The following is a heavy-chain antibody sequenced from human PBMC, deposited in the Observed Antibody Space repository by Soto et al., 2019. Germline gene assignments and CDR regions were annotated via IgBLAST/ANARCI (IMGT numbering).Heavy chain of an antibody. CDR3: ARVPVLNVWGSYRYYFDY. J-gene: IGHJ4*02. Sequence: QVQLQESGPGLVKPSQTLSLTCTVSGGSISSGGYYWSWIRQHPGKGLEWIGYIYYSGSTYYNPSLKSRVSISVETSKNRFSLKLSSVTAADTAVYYCARVPVLNVWGSYRYYFDYWGQGTLVTVSS. D-gene: IGHD3-16*02. V-gene: IGHV4-31*03. CDR1: GGSISSGGYY. CDR2: IYYSGST.